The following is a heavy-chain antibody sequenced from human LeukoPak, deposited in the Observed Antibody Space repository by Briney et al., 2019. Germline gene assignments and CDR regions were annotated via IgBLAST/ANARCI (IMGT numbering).Heavy chain of an antibody. Sequence: SETLSLTCTVSGGSMSPYHWGWIRQHPGKGLEWIGYIYYSGSTYYNPSLKSRVTISVDTSKNQFSLKLSSVTAADTAVYYCASGGYCSGGSCYKEGPNWFDPWGQGTLVTVSS. J-gene: IGHJ5*02. D-gene: IGHD2-15*01. V-gene: IGHV4-59*06. CDR1: GGSMSPYH. CDR3: ASGGYCSGGSCYKEGPNWFDP. CDR2: IYYSGST.